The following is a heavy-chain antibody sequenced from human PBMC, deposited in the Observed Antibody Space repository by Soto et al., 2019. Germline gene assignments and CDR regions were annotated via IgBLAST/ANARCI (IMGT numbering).Heavy chain of an antibody. D-gene: IGHD2-2*01. CDR3: ASNPEDCSSTSAPKRCGWFDP. CDR2: IYYSGST. J-gene: IGHJ5*02. Sequence: QVQLQESGPGLVKPSQTLSLTCTVSGGSISSGGYYWSWIRQHPGKGLEWIGYIYYSGSTYYNPSLKSRVTISVDTSKNQFSLKLSSVTAADTAVYYCASNPEDCSSTSAPKRCGWFDPWGQGTLVTVSS. V-gene: IGHV4-31*03. CDR1: GGSISSGGYY.